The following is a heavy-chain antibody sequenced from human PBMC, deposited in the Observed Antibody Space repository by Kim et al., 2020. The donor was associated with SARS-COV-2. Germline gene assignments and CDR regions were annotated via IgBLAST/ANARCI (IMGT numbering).Heavy chain of an antibody. Sequence: SETLSLTCTVSGGSVSSGSYYWSWIRQPPGKGLEWIGYIYYSGSTNYNPSLKSRVTISVDTSKNQFSLKLSSVTAADTAVYYCARDYSSSWYGYGNWFDPWGQGTLVTVSS. V-gene: IGHV4-61*01. J-gene: IGHJ5*02. CDR1: GGSVSSGSYY. CDR3: ARDYSSSWYGYGNWFDP. D-gene: IGHD6-13*01. CDR2: IYYSGST.